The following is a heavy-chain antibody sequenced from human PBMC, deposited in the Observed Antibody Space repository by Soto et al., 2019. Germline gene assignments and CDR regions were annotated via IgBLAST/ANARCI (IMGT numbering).Heavy chain of an antibody. CDR3: ARGALPTIFGVVIHPPDY. Sequence: GGSLRLSCAASGFTFSSYGMHWVRQAPGKGLEWVAVIWYDGSNKYYADSVKGRFTISRDNSKNTLYLQMNSLRAEDTAVYYCARGALPTIFGVVIHPPDYWGQGTLVTVSS. J-gene: IGHJ4*02. V-gene: IGHV3-33*01. CDR2: IWYDGSNK. CDR1: GFTFSSYG. D-gene: IGHD3-3*01.